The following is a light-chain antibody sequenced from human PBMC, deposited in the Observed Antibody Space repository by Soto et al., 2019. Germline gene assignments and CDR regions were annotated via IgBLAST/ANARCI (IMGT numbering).Light chain of an antibody. CDR1: QSVSSN. Sequence: EIVMTQSPATLSVSPGERATLSCRASQSVSSNLAWYQQKPGQAPRLLIYGASTRATGIPGRFSGSGSGTEFTLTISRLEPEDFAVYYCQQYGSSGTFGQGTKVDIK. CDR3: QQYGSSGT. V-gene: IGKV3-15*01. CDR2: GAS. J-gene: IGKJ1*01.